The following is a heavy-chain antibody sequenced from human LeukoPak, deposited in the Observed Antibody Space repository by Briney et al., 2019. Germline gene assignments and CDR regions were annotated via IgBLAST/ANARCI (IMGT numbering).Heavy chain of an antibody. D-gene: IGHD2-2*01. Sequence: PSETLSLTCAVYGGSFSGYYWSWIRQPPGKGLEWIGEINHSGSTNYNPSLKSRVTISVDTSKNQFSLKLSSVTAADTAVYYCARRRVAMLARILQYYFDYWGQGTLVTVSS. CDR1: GGSFSGYY. CDR3: ARRRVAMLARILQYYFDY. V-gene: IGHV4-34*01. J-gene: IGHJ4*02. CDR2: INHSGST.